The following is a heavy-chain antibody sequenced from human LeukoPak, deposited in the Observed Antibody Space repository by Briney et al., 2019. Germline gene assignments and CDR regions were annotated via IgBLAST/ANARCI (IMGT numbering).Heavy chain of an antibody. J-gene: IGHJ6*03. D-gene: IGHD2-2*01. V-gene: IGHV3-48*04. CDR1: GFTFSSYA. CDR2: ISGSGSTI. CDR3: ARERTLYFYYYYMDV. Sequence: GGSLRLSCAASGFTFSSYAMSWVRQAPGKGLEWVSAISGSGSTIYYADSVKGRFTISRDNAKNSLYLQMNSLRAEDAAVYYCARERTLYFYYYYMDVWGKGTTVTVSS.